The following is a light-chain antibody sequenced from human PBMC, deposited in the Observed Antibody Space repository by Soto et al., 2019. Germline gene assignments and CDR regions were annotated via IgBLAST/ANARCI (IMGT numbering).Light chain of an antibody. CDR2: GVV. Sequence: QSALTQPRSVSGSPGQSVTISCTGTGNDVGAYNYVSWYQQHPDRPPKLLIYGVVRWPSGVPDRFSGSKSGNTASLTISGLQAEDEADYFCCSYAGGYTYLFGTGTRSPS. J-gene: IGLJ1*01. CDR1: GNDVGAYNY. CDR3: CSYAGGYTYL. V-gene: IGLV2-11*01.